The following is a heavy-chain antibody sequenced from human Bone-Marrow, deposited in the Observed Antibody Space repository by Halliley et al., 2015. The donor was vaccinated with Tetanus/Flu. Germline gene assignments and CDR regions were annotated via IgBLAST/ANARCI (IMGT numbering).Heavy chain of an antibody. D-gene: IGHD3-16*01. CDR2: IYYGGYT. CDR1: GDSISSGDSS. Sequence: TLSLTCSVSGDSISSGDSSWTWIRQHPGKGLEWIGYIYYGGYTSYNPSPKSRVTISVDTSRNQFSLKLISVTAADTAVYYCAKDRNGGGYSYYYGMDVWGQGTTVTVSS. J-gene: IGHJ6*02. CDR3: AKDRNGGGYSYYYGMDV. V-gene: IGHV4-31*03.